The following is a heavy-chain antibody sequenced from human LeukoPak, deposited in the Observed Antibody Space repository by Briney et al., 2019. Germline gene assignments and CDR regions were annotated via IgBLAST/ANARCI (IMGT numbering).Heavy chain of an antibody. CDR2: IYYSGST. CDR3: ARDFGVWFGELGYYYYGMDV. J-gene: IGHJ6*02. D-gene: IGHD3-10*01. V-gene: IGHV4-59*01. CDR1: GGSISSSY. Sequence: SETLSLTCTVSGGSISSSYWSWIRQPPAKGLEWIGYIYYSGSTNYNPSLKSRVTISVDTSKNQFSLKLSSVTAADTAVYYCARDFGVWFGELGYYYYGMDVWGQGTTVTVSS.